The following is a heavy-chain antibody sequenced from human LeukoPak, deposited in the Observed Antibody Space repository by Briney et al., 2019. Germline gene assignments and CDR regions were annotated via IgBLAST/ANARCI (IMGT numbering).Heavy chain of an antibody. V-gene: IGHV1-46*01. D-gene: IGHD1-1*01. CDR3: ARAPVRGWNDEISGMDV. CDR1: GYTFTSYY. Sequence: ASVKVSCKASGYTFTSYYMHWVRQAPGQGLEWMGIINPSGGSTSYAQKFQGRVTMTRDTSTSTVYMELSSLRSEDTAVYYCARAPVRGWNDEISGMDVWGQGTTVTVSS. J-gene: IGHJ6*02. CDR2: INPSGGST.